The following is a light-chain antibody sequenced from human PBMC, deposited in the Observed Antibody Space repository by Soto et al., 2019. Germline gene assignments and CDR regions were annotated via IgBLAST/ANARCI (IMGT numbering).Light chain of an antibody. CDR2: EVT. CDR1: SSDVGAYNY. J-gene: IGLJ3*02. CDR3: SSFASINTWV. Sequence: QSVLTQPPSASGSPGQSVTISCTGTSSDVGAYNYVSWYQQHAGKAPKLVIYEVTKRPSGVPDRFSGSKSANTASLTVSGLQAEDEADYYCSSFASINTWVFGGGTK. V-gene: IGLV2-8*01.